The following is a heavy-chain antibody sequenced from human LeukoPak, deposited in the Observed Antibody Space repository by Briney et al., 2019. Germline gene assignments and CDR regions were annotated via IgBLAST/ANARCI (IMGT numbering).Heavy chain of an antibody. J-gene: IGHJ6*03. V-gene: IGHV4-34*01. CDR1: GGSFSDYY. CDR2: INHSGST. CDR3: ARDLAGYMDV. D-gene: IGHD3-10*01. Sequence: SETLSLTCAVYGGSFSDYYWSWIRQPPGKGLEWIGEINHSGSTNYNPSLKSRVSISVDTSKNQFSLRLSSVTAADTAVYYCARDLAGYMDVWGKGTTVTVSS.